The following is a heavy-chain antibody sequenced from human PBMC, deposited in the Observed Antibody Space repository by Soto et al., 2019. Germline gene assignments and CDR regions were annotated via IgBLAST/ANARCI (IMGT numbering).Heavy chain of an antibody. CDR1: GFTFSSYG. CDR2: ISYDGSNK. V-gene: IGHV3-30*18. D-gene: IGHD6-19*01. Sequence: GGSLRLSCXAXGFTFSSYGMHWVRQAPGKGLEWVAVISYDGSNKNYADSVKGRFTISRDNSKNTLYLQMNSLRAEDTAVYYCAKAHKPIAVAVTTFEYWGQGTLVTVSS. J-gene: IGHJ4*02. CDR3: AKAHKPIAVAVTTFEY.